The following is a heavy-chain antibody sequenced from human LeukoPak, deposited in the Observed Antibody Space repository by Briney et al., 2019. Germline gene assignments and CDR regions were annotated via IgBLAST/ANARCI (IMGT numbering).Heavy chain of an antibody. CDR2: ITGSSDYI. Sequence: GGSLRLSCAASGFTFSRYSVNWVRQAPGKGLEWVSCITGSSDYIFYADSVRGRFTISRDNAKNSLFLQMNSLRAEDTAVYYCARDKGAARGTYFDYWGQGTLVTVSS. J-gene: IGHJ4*02. V-gene: IGHV3-21*01. D-gene: IGHD6-6*01. CDR1: GFTFSRYS. CDR3: ARDKGAARGTYFDY.